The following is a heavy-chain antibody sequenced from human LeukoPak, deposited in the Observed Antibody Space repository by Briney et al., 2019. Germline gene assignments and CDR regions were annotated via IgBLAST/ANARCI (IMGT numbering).Heavy chain of an antibody. CDR2: IYINGDT. D-gene: IGHD1-7*01. Sequence: SETLSLTCTVSGDSIRSFYWSWIRQAPGKGPECIGFIYINGDTSYNPSLKGRATLSLDTSKNQFSLRLTSVTAADTAVYYCAKTARTFASWGPGTLVTVSS. J-gene: IGHJ5*02. CDR1: GDSIRSFY. CDR3: AKTARTFAS. V-gene: IGHV4-4*09.